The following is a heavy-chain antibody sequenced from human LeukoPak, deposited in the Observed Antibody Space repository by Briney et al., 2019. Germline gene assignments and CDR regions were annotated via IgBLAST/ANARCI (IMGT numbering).Heavy chain of an antibody. CDR2: ISSGSSYI. D-gene: IGHD4/OR15-4a*01. V-gene: IGHV3-21*01. CDR3: ARYGGNAFDV. Sequence: GGSLRLSCAASGFTFSSYNMNWVRQAPGKGLEWVSSISSGSSYIYYADSVKGRFTISRDNAKNSLYLQMNSLRAEDTALYYCARYGGNAFDVWGQGAMVTVSS. CDR1: GFTFSSYN. J-gene: IGHJ3*01.